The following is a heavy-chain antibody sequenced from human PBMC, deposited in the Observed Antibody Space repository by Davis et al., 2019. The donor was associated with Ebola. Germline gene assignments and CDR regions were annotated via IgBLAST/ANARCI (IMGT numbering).Heavy chain of an antibody. J-gene: IGHJ4*02. CDR3: ARGRGAVSTCYFDY. D-gene: IGHD4-11*01. CDR1: GFAFSSYS. CDR2: ISSSSTYI. V-gene: IGHV3-48*02. Sequence: PGGSLRLSCAASGFAFSSYSMNWVRQAPGKGLEWVSFISSSSTYIYYADSVRGRFTISRDNAKKSLYLQMNSLRDEDTAVYYCARGRGAVSTCYFDYWGQGALVTVSS.